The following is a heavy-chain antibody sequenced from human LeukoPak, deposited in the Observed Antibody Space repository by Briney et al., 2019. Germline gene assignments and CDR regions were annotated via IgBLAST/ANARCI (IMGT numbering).Heavy chain of an antibody. Sequence: TSVTVSCKASGFTFTSSAMQWVRQARGQRLEWIGWIVVGSGNTNYAQKFQERVTITRDMSTSTAYMELSSLRSEDTAVYYCAADPSGYSYYYYGMDVWGQGTTVTVSS. V-gene: IGHV1-58*02. CDR2: IVVGSGNT. J-gene: IGHJ6*02. CDR1: GFTFTSSA. CDR3: AADPSGYSYYYYGMDV. D-gene: IGHD3-3*01.